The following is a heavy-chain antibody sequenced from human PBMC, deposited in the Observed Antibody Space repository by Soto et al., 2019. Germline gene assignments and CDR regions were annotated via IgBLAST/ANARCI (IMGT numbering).Heavy chain of an antibody. Sequence: SETLSLTCTVSGGSISSSSYYWGWIRQPPGKGLEWIGSIYYSGSTYYNPSLKSRVTISVDTSKNQFSLKLSSVTAADTAVYYCARHFPRGLCFDYWGQGTLVTVSS. V-gene: IGHV4-39*01. J-gene: IGHJ4*02. CDR3: ARHFPRGLCFDY. CDR1: GGSISSSSYY. CDR2: IYYSGST. D-gene: IGHD3-16*01.